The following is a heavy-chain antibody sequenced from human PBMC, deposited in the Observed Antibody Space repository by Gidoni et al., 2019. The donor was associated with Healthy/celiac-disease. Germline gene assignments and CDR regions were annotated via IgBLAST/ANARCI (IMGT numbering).Heavy chain of an antibody. D-gene: IGHD2-2*01. J-gene: IGHJ4*02. Sequence: EVQLVASGGGLVQPGGSLRLYCAAYGFTCSSYAMGWVRQAPVKGLEWVSAISGSGGSTYYADSVKGRFTISRDNSKNPLYLQMNSLRAEDTAVYYCAKQRVPAAMYAIGWGQGTLVTVSS. CDR2: ISGSGGST. V-gene: IGHV3-23*04. CDR3: AKQRVPAAMYAIG. CDR1: GFTCSSYA.